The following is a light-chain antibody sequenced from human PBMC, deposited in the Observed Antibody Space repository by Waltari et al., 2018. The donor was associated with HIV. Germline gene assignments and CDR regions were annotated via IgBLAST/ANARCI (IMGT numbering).Light chain of an antibody. CDR2: SNI. V-gene: IGLV1-44*01. Sequence: QSVLTQPPSASGTPGQRIIISCSGGTSNIGTNNVNWYQQLPGTTPRLIMHSNIQRPPGFPDRFSGSRSGTSASLAIIGLQSEDEADYYCSAWDASLGAWMFGGGTKLTVL. CDR3: SAWDASLGAWM. J-gene: IGLJ3*02. CDR1: TSNIGTNN.